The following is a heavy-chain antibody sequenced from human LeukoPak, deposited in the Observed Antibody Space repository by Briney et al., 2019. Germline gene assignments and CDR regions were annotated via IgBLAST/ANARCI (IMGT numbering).Heavy chain of an antibody. J-gene: IGHJ6*03. V-gene: IGHV4-61*05. CDR3: ARVSSSSIYYYYMDV. D-gene: IGHD6-13*01. Sequence: SETLSLTCTVSGGSISSSSYYWGWIRQPPGKGLEWIGRIYTSGSTNYSPSLKSRVTMSVDTSKNQFSLKLSSVTAADTAVYYCARVSSSSIYYYYMDVWGKGTTVTISS. CDR2: IYTSGST. CDR1: GGSISSSSYY.